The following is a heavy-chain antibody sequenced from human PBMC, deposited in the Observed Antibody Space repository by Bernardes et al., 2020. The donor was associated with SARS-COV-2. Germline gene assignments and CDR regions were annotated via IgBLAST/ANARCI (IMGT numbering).Heavy chain of an antibody. Sequence: SETLSLTCTVSGGSISSYYWSWIRQPPGKGLEWIGYIYYSGSTNYNPSLKSRVTISVDTSKNQFSLKLSSVTAADTAVFYCARHLQYSSGWYEDYWGQGTLVTVSS. CDR3: ARHLQYSSGWYEDY. CDR2: IYYSGST. V-gene: IGHV4-59*08. J-gene: IGHJ4*02. D-gene: IGHD6-19*01. CDR1: GGSISSYY.